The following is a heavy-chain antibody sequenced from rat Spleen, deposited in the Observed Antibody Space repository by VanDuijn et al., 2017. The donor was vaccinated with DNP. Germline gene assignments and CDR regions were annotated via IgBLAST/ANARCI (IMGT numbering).Heavy chain of an antibody. CDR3: ARHVPYNSGSYFDY. V-gene: IGHV5-22*01. CDR1: GFTFSDYY. Sequence: EVQLVESGGGLVQPGRSLKLSCAASGFTFSDYYMAWVRQAPTKGLEWVAYISYDGRNTYYGDSVKGRFTISRDNAKSTLYLQMNSLRSEDMATYYCARHVPYNSGSYFDYWGQGVMVTVSS. CDR2: ISYDGRNT. D-gene: IGHD4-3*01. J-gene: IGHJ2*01.